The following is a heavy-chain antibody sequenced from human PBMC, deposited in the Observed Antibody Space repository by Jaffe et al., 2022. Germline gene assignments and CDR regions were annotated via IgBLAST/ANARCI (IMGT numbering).Heavy chain of an antibody. CDR2: VNSDGSIT. J-gene: IGHJ6*03. CDR3: ATQYNSNYMDV. Sequence: EVQLVESGGGLVQPGGSLRLSCAASGFTLSSYWIHWVRQAPGKGLVWVSRVNSDGSITTYADSVKGRFTISRDNAKNTVYLEMNSLRDDDTAVYYCATQYNSNYMDVWGKGTTVTVSS. CDR1: GFTLSSYW. V-gene: IGHV3-74*01. D-gene: IGHD1-20*01.